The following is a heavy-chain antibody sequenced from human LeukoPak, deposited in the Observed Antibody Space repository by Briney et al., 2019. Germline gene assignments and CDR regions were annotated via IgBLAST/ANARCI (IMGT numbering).Heavy chain of an antibody. CDR2: MNPNSGGT. J-gene: IGHJ6*03. D-gene: IGHD6-19*01. CDR3: ARDPSVAGTLFGYYYYYMDV. V-gene: IGHV1-2*02. CDR1: GYTFTSYD. Sequence: GASVKVSCKASGYTFTSYDINWVRQATGQGLEWMGWMNPNSGGTNYAQKFQGRVTMTRDTSISTAYMELSRLRSDDTAVYYCARDPSVAGTLFGYYYYYMDVWGKGTTVTVSS.